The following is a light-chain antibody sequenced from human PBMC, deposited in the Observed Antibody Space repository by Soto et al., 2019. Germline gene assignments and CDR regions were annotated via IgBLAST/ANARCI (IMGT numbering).Light chain of an antibody. CDR3: QQYGTSPVT. J-gene: IGKJ2*01. CDR2: GAS. V-gene: IGKV3-20*01. CDR1: QSVSSNY. Sequence: EIVLTQSPGTLSLSPGQRPTLSCRASQSVSSNYLAWYQQKPGQAPRLLIYGASSRATGIPDRFSGSGSGTDFTLTISRLQPEDFAVYYCQQYGTSPVTFGQGTKLEIK.